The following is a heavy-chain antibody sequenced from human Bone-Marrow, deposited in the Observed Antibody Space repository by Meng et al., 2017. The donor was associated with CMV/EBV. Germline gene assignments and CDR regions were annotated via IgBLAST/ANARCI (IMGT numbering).Heavy chain of an antibody. CDR2: ISRSGSNI. CDR1: GFTFSDYY. D-gene: IGHD2-15*01. V-gene: IGHV3-11*04. Sequence: GESLKISCAASGFTFSDYYMIWIRQAPGKGLEWVSYISRSGSNIYYADSVKGRFTISRDNGKNTLYLQMNSLRAEDTAVYYCARDVVEGSVWLGYWGQGTLVTVSS. CDR3: ARDVVEGSVWLGY. J-gene: IGHJ4*02.